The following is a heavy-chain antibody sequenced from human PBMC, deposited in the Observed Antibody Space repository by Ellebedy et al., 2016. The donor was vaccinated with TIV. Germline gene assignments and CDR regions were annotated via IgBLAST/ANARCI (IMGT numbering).Heavy chain of an antibody. D-gene: IGHD4-17*01. Sequence: GESLKISCAASGFTFSSYGMHWVRQAPGKGLEWVAVIWYDGSKKYYADSVKGRFTISRDNFKNTLFLQMNSLRAEDTAMYYCVRSQIYGAHGVDYFDYWGQGTLVTVSS. V-gene: IGHV3-33*01. CDR3: VRSQIYGAHGVDYFDY. J-gene: IGHJ4*02. CDR2: IWYDGSKK. CDR1: GFTFSSYG.